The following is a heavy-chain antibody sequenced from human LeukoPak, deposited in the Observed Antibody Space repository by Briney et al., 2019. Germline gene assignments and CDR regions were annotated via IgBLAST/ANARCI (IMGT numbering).Heavy chain of an antibody. Sequence: PGKSLRLSCAASGFTFITYAMHWVRQAPGKGLRGVAVISDDGGNKYYADSVKGRFTISRDTPNNTLYLQMNRLRAEDTAVYYCARDLGGPGSFYGFDYWGQGTLVTVSS. J-gene: IGHJ4*02. CDR2: ISDDGGNK. CDR3: ARDLGGPGSFYGFDY. CDR1: GFTFITYA. V-gene: IGHV3-30*04. D-gene: IGHD3-10*01.